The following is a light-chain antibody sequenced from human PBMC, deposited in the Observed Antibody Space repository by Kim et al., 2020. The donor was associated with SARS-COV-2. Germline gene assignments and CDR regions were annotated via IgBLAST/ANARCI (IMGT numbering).Light chain of an antibody. CDR1: QSISTN. CDR2: DAS. Sequence: EIVMTQSPATLSVSPGEGVTLSCRASQSISTNLGWYQQKPGQAPRLLISDASTRATGIPARFSGSGSGTEFTLTISSLQSEDFAVYCCQQYNDWPWTFGQGTKL. CDR3: QQYNDWPWT. J-gene: IGKJ1*01. V-gene: IGKV3-15*01.